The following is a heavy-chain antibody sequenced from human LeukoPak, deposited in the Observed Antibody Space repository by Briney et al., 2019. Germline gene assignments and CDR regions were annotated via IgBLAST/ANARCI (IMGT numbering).Heavy chain of an antibody. CDR2: ITSSSRYT. CDR1: VLTFSTYN. V-gene: IGHV3-21*06. D-gene: IGHD1-26*01. J-gene: IGHJ6*03. CDR3: ARDPYNGGYGDSYYYYMDV. Sequence: GGSLRLSCAASVLTFSTYNMNWVRQAPGKGLERVSSITSSSRYTFYADSVKGRFTISRDNAKNSLYLQMNSLRGEDTAIYYCARDPYNGGYGDSYYYYMDVWGKGTTVTISS.